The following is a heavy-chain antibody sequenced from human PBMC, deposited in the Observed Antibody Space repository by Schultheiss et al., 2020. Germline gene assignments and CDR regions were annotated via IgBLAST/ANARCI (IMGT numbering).Heavy chain of an antibody. Sequence: SGPTLVKPTQTLTLTYTFSGFSLITTGMCVSWIRQPPGKGLEWIGYIYYSGSTYYNPSLKSRVTISVDTSKNQFSLKLSSVTAADTAVYYCARDLVLGRFHGMDVWGQGTTVTVSS. V-gene: IGHV4-30-4*07. CDR2: IYYSGST. J-gene: IGHJ6*02. D-gene: IGHD3-3*01. CDR3: ARDLVLGRFHGMDV. CDR1: GFSLITTGMC.